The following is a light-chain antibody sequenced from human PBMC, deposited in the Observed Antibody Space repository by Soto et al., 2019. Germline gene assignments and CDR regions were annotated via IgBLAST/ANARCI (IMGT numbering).Light chain of an antibody. CDR2: GNS. V-gene: IGLV1-40*01. J-gene: IGLJ1*01. CDR3: QSYDRSLTTSL. Sequence: QSVLTQPPSVSGAPGQRVTISCPGSSSNIGAGYDVNWYRQLPGTAPKLLIYGNSDRPSGVPDRFSGSKSGTSASLAITGLQAEDEAYYFCQSYDRSLTTSLFGTGPKSAVL. CDR1: SSNIGAGYD.